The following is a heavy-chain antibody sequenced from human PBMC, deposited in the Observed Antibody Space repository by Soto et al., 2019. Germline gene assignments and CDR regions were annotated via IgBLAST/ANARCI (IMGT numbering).Heavy chain of an antibody. CDR1: GGSISSGYYY. Sequence: SETLSLTCSVSGGSISSGYYYWSWIRHPPGKGLEWIGNIYYSVNTYYNPSLKSRLIISIDTSKNHFSLKVGSVTAADTAVYYCAGPSLYGLDLGGPGPTVPVS. CDR2: IYYSVNT. V-gene: IGHV4-30-4*01. J-gene: IGHJ6*01. CDR3: AGPSLYGLDL.